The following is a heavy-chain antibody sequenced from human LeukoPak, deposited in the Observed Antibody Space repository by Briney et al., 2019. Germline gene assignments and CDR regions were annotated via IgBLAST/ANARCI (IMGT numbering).Heavy chain of an antibody. V-gene: IGHV4-59*01. J-gene: IGHJ4*02. D-gene: IGHD1-26*01. CDR3: ARSGVGATSFDY. CDR1: GGSISSYY. CDR2: IYYSGST. Sequence: SETLSLTCTVPGGSISSYYWSWIRQPPGKGLEWIGYIYYSGSTNYNPSLKSRVTISVDTSKNQFSLELSSVTAADTAVYYCARSGVGATSFDYWGQGTLVTVSS.